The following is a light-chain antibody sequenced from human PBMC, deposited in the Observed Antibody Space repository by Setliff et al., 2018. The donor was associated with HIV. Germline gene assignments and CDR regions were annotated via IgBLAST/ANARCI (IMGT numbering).Light chain of an antibody. V-gene: IGLV2-14*01. Sequence: QSVLTQAASVSGSPGQSITISCTGTSSDVGGYKHVSWYQQHPGKAPKLMIYEVSNRPSGVSNRFSGPKSGNTASLTISGLQAEDEADYYCSSYTDSSAYVFGTGTKVTVL. CDR2: EVS. CDR1: SSDVGGYKH. CDR3: SSYTDSSAYV. J-gene: IGLJ1*01.